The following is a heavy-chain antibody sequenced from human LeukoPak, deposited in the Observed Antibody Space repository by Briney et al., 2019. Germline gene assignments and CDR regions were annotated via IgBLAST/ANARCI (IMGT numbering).Heavy chain of an antibody. J-gene: IGHJ4*02. Sequence: SVKVSCKASGGTFSSYAISWVRQAPGQGLEWMGRIIPIFGTANYAQKFQGRVTITTDESTSTAYMELSSLRSEDTAVYYCARKDLGSMADDYWGQGTLATVSS. CDR1: GGTFSSYA. CDR2: IIPIFGTA. CDR3: ARKDLGSMADDY. D-gene: IGHD2/OR15-2a*01. V-gene: IGHV1-69*05.